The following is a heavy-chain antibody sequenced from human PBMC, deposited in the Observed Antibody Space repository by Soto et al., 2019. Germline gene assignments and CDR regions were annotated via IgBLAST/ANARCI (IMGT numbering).Heavy chain of an antibody. J-gene: IGHJ4*02. Sequence: ASVKVSCKASGYTFTSYGISWVRQAPGQGLEWMGWISAYNGNTNYAQKLQGRVTMTTDTSTSTAYMELRSLRSDDTAVYYCASSPAYDYVWGSYRPPYYFDYWGRGTLVTVSS. D-gene: IGHD3-16*02. CDR2: ISAYNGNT. CDR3: ASSPAYDYVWGSYRPPYYFDY. CDR1: GYTFTSYG. V-gene: IGHV1-18*04.